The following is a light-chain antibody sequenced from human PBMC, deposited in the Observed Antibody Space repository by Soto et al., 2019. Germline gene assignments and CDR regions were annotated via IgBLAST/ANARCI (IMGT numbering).Light chain of an antibody. Sequence: EIQMTQSPSSRSASVGDRVTIPCRASQSIRNYLNWYQQKPGKDPKLLIYAASSLQSGVPSKFSGSGSGTDFTLIISSLQPEDFATYYCQQRYTTPIPFGKGPKVEIK. CDR3: QQRYTTPIP. CDR2: AAS. CDR1: QSIRNY. J-gene: IGKJ1*01. V-gene: IGKV1-39*01.